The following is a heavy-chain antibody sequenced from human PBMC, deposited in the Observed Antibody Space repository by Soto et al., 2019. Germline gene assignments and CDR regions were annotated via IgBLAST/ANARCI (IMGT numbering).Heavy chain of an antibody. Sequence: EVQLVESGGGLVQPGRSLRLSCAASGFNFAEYAMHWVRQIAGKGLEWVSGISWDGGRIGYADSVKGRFTISRDNAKKSLFLRMNSLRPEDTALYYCAKVVVQATQPRYYFYGMDVWGQGTTVTVSS. CDR2: ISWDGGRI. J-gene: IGHJ6*02. CDR1: GFNFAEYA. V-gene: IGHV3-9*01. CDR3: AKVVVQATQPRYYFYGMDV. D-gene: IGHD2-15*01.